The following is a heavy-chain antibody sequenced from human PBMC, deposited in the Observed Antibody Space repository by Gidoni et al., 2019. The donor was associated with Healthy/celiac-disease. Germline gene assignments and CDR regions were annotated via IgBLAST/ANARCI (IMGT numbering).Heavy chain of an antibody. CDR1: GFTVSSNY. CDR3: AGSGNGVIVAADDAFDI. CDR2: VYSGGST. V-gene: IGHV3-66*01. J-gene: IGHJ3*02. D-gene: IGHD2-15*01. Sequence: ELQLVESGGVLVQPGGTLRLSCAASGFTVSSNYMSWVRQAPGKGLEWVSVVYSGGSTSYADSVKGRFTNSRDNSKNTLYLQMNSLRDKDRAVYYCAGSGNGVIVAADDAFDIWGQGTMVTVSS.